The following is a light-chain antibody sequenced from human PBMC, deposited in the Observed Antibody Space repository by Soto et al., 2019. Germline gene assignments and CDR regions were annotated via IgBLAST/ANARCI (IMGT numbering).Light chain of an antibody. CDR3: SSYTSRYTYV. CDR1: SSDLGGYNY. CDR2: EVS. J-gene: IGLJ1*01. Sequence: QSVLTQPASVSGSPGQSITISCTATSSDLGGYNYVSWYQQHPGKAPKLMIYEVSYRPSGVSTRFSGPKSGNTASLTISGLQAEDEADYYCSSYTSRYTYVFGSGTKLTVL. V-gene: IGLV2-14*01.